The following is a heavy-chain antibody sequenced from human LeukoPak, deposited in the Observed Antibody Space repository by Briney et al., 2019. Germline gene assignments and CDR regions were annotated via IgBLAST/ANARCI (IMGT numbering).Heavy chain of an antibody. V-gene: IGHV1-2*02. J-gene: IGHJ4*02. CDR3: ATSLRFLESYFDY. CDR1: GYTFTGYY. D-gene: IGHD3-3*01. CDR2: INPNSGGT. Sequence: ASVKVSCKASGYTFTGYYMHWVRQAPGQGLEWMGWINPNSGGTNYAQKFQGRVTMTRDTSISTAYMELSRLRSDDTAVYYCATSLRFLESYFDYWGQGTLVTVSS.